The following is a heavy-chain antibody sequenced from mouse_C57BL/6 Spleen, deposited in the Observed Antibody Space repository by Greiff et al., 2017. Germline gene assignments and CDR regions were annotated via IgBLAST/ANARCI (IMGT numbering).Heavy chain of an antibody. D-gene: IGHD2-4*01. J-gene: IGHJ2*01. CDR2: IYPGSGST. V-gene: IGHV1-55*01. CDR1: GYTFTSYW. CDR3: ALYYDYEDYFDY. Sequence: QVQLQQPGAELVKPGASVKMSCKASGYTFTSYWITWVKQRPGQGLEWIGDIYPGSGSTNYNEKFKSKATLTVDTSSSTAYMQLSSLTSDDSAVYYCALYYDYEDYFDYWGQGTTLTVSS.